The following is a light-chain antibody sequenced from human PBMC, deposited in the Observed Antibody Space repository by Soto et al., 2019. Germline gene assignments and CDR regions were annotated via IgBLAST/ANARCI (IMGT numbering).Light chain of an antibody. J-gene: IGLJ1*01. CDR1: SSDVGSYNY. Sequence: QSALTQPDSVSGSPGQSITISCTGTSSDVGSYNYVSWYQQHPGKAPKLMIYDVSNRPSGVSNRFSGSKSGNTASLTISGLQAEDEADYYCNSYTGSSTPYVFGTGTQLTVL. V-gene: IGLV2-14*03. CDR2: DVS. CDR3: NSYTGSSTPYV.